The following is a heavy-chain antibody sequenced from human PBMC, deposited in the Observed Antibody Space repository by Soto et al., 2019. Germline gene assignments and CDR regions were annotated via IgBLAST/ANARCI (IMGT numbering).Heavy chain of an antibody. J-gene: IGHJ6*03. CDR2: ISGSGGST. V-gene: IGHV3-23*01. CDR3: AKAYCRGGSCYPYYYYYYMDV. D-gene: IGHD2-15*01. Sequence: GVCLRLSWAESGLSFCSYAMSWIRQDREKGLEWVSSISGSGGSTYYAVSVKGRFTISRDNSKNTLYLQMNSLRAEDTAVYYCAKAYCRGGSCYPYYYYYYMDVWGKGTTVTVFS. CDR1: GLSFCSYA.